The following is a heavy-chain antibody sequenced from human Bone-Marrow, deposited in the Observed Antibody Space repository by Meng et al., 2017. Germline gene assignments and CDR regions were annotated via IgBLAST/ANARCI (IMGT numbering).Heavy chain of an antibody. CDR2: IYWDDDK. CDR1: GFSLSTSGVG. D-gene: IGHD2-15*01. V-gene: IGHV2-5*02. J-gene: IGHJ5*02. Sequence: IPWKEPGPQLVKPTQTLTLTCTFSGFSLSTSGVGVGWIRQPPGKALEWLALIYWDDDKRYSPSLKSRLTITKDTSKNQVVLTMTNMDPVDTATYYCAHRGGGDWFDPWGQGTLVTVSS. CDR3: AHRGGGDWFDP.